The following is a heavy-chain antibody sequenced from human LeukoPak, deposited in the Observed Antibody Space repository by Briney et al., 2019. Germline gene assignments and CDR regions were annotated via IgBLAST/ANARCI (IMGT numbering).Heavy chain of an antibody. J-gene: IGHJ6*02. CDR1: GFTLADYA. V-gene: IGHV3-43*02. D-gene: IGHD3-22*01. CDR3: AKDIRYDDSEVYGMDV. Sequence: GGSLRLSYAADGFTLADYAMHWVRQAPGKGLGWVSLISGDGGSTYYADSVKGRFTISRDNSKNSLYLQMNSLRTEDTALYYCAKDIRYDDSEVYGMDVGGQGTTVTVSS. CDR2: ISGDGGST.